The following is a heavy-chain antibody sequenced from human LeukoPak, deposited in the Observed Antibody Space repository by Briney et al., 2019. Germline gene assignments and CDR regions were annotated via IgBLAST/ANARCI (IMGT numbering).Heavy chain of an antibody. CDR1: GGSISSSSYY. Sequence: SETLSLTCTVSGGSISSSSYYWGWIRPPPGKGLEWIGTMYYSGSTYYNPSLKSRVTISVDTSKNQFSLKVSSLTAADTAVYYCARLPSSGWLRYYFDYWGQGTLVTVSS. J-gene: IGHJ4*02. CDR3: ARLPSSGWLRYYFDY. D-gene: IGHD6-19*01. V-gene: IGHV4-39*01. CDR2: MYYSGST.